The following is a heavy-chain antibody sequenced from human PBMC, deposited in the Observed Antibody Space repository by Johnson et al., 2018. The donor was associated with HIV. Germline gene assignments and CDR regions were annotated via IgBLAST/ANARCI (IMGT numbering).Heavy chain of an antibody. D-gene: IGHD6-19*01. J-gene: IGHJ3*02. CDR3: AVIAVAGGGAFDI. CDR1: GFTFDDHG. CDR2: INWNGGSI. V-gene: IGHV3-20*04. Sequence: MQLVESGGGVVQPGRSLRLSCAASGFTFDDHGMSWVRQAPGKGLEWVSGINWNGGSIGYADSVKGRFTISRDNAKNSLYLQMNSLRAEDTALYYCAVIAVAGGGAFDIWGQGTMVTVTS.